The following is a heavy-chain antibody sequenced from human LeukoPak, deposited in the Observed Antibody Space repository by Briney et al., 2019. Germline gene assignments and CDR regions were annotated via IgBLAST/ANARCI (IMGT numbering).Heavy chain of an antibody. J-gene: IGHJ4*02. D-gene: IGHD2-15*01. CDR2: ISWNSGSI. Sequence: PGRSLRLSCAAPGFTFDDYAMHWVRQAPGKGLEWVSGISWNSGSIGYADSVKGRFTISRDNAKNSLYLQMNSLRAEDTASYYCARTPSYCSGGRCYVSHYFDYWGQGTLATVSS. CDR3: ARTPSYCSGGRCYVSHYFDY. V-gene: IGHV3-9*01. CDR1: GFTFDDYA.